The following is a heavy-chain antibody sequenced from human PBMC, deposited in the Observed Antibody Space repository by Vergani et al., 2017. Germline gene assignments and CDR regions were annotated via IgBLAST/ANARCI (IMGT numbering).Heavy chain of an antibody. CDR3: ARARKFHFGVVCENWFDP. Sequence: EVELVESGGGLVQPGGSLRLSCAASGFTFNESWMHWARQVPGKGLVWVSGMNGDGDTISYADSVKGRFTISRDNAKNTLFLQMNSLRPEDTAVYYCARARKFHFGVVCENWFDPWGQGTLVTVSS. J-gene: IGHJ5*02. V-gene: IGHV3-74*01. CDR1: GFTFNESW. CDR2: MNGDGDTI. D-gene: IGHD3-3*01.